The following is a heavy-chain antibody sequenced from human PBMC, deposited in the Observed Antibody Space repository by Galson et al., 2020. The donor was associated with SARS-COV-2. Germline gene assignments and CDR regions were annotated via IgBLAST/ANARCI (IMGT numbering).Heavy chain of an antibody. CDR3: ARVHYDILLGRFDY. CDR1: GVTVSDNY. J-gene: IGHJ4*02. CDR2: IYSGGNT. V-gene: IGHV3-66*02. D-gene: IGHD3-9*01. Sequence: GGSLRLSCAVSGVTVSDNYMSWVRQAPGMGLEWVSIIYSGGNTYYADSVKGRFTISRDRSKNTIYLQMNNLRPADTAVYYCARVHYDILLGRFDYWGRGTLVTVSS.